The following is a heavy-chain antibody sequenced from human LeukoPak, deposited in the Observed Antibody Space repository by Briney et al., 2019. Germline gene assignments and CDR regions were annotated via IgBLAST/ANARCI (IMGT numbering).Heavy chain of an antibody. D-gene: IGHD3-22*01. V-gene: IGHV4-61*01. CDR1: GDSVSSDSYY. Sequence: SETLSLTCAVSGDSVSSDSYYWHWIRRSPGKGLEWVGFVYYSGRTKYNPSLKSRVDMSIDTSKNQVSLRLRSMTAADTAMYFCVREASTSYYDSSGYYRQTETFDVWGLGTMVTVSS. J-gene: IGHJ3*01. CDR3: VREASTSYYDSSGYYRQTETFDV. CDR2: VYYSGRT.